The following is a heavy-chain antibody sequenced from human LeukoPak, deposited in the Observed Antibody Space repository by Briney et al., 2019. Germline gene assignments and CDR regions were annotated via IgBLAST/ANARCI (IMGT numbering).Heavy chain of an antibody. V-gene: IGHV3-23*01. Sequence: GGSLRLSCAASGFTFSNYAMSWVRQAPEKGLEWVSEISGSGGSTYYADSVKGQFTISRDNSKNTLYLQMNSLRAEDTALYYCAKGGGSSCYSPSDYWGQGTLVTVSS. CDR1: GFTFSNYA. D-gene: IGHD2-15*01. CDR3: AKGGGSSCYSPSDY. CDR2: ISGSGGST. J-gene: IGHJ4*02.